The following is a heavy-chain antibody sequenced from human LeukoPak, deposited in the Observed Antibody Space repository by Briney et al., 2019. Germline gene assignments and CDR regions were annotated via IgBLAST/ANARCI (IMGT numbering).Heavy chain of an antibody. V-gene: IGHV3-7*03. D-gene: IGHD2-15*01. J-gene: IGHJ4*02. CDR1: GFSFSSYW. CDR3: VREDRSCYCY. Sequence: GSLRLSCAASGFSFSSYWMAWVRQAPGKRLEWVASIKQDGSEKYYADSVKGRFTMSKDNSKNSIYLQMNSLRAEDTAVYYCVREDRSCYCYWGQGTLVTVSS. CDR2: IKQDGSEK.